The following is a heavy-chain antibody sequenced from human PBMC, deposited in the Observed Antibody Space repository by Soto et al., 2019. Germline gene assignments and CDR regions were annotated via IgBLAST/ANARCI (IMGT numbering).Heavy chain of an antibody. Sequence: QLQLQESGPGLVKPSETLSLTCTVSGGSISSSSYYWGWIRQPPGKGLEWIGSIYYSGSTYYNPSLKSRVTISVDTSKNQFSLKLSSVTAADTAVYYCARRGRGLLPHPGTHYWGQGTLVTVSS. D-gene: IGHD3-10*01. V-gene: IGHV4-39*01. CDR1: GGSISSSSYY. J-gene: IGHJ4*02. CDR2: IYYSGST. CDR3: ARRGRGLLPHPGTHY.